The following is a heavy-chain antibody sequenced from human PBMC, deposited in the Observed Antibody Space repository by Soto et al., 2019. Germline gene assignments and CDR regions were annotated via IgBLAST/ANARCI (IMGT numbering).Heavy chain of an antibody. Sequence: QVHLVQSGAEVKKPGASVKVSCKASGYTFTSYGITWVRQAPGQGLEWMGWISAHNGNTDYAQKLQGRGIVTRDTSTSTAYMELRGLISDDTAVYYCARGRYGGYWGQGSLVTVSS. CDR1: GYTFTSYG. V-gene: IGHV1-18*01. CDR3: ARGRYGGY. J-gene: IGHJ4*02. CDR2: ISAHNGNT. D-gene: IGHD3-10*01.